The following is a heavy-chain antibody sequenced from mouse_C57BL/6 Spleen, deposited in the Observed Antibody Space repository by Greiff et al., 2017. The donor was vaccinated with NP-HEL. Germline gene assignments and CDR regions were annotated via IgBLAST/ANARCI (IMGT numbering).Heavy chain of an antibody. V-gene: IGHV1-54*01. Sequence: QVQLQQSGAELVRPGTSVKVSCKASGYAFTNYLIEWVKQRPGQGLEWIGVINPGSGGTNYNEKFKGKATLTADKSSSTAYMQLSSLTSEDSAVYFCARLAKTFYAMDYWGQGTSVTVSS. J-gene: IGHJ4*01. CDR2: INPGSGGT. CDR1: GYAFTNYL. CDR3: ARLAKTFYAMDY.